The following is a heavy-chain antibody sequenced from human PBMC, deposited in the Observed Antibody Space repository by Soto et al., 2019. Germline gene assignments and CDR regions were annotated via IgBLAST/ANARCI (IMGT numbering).Heavy chain of an antibody. CDR2: ISGSGGSA. J-gene: IGHJ3*02. Sequence: GGSLRLSCAASGFTFSSYAMNWVRQAPGKGLEWVSAISGSGGSAYYADSVKGRFTIPRDSSKNTLYLQMNSLRAEDTAVYYCAKGNSWSPALVLDIWGQGTMVTVSS. CDR3: AKGNSWSPALVLDI. V-gene: IGHV3-23*01. CDR1: GFTFSSYA. D-gene: IGHD1-7*01.